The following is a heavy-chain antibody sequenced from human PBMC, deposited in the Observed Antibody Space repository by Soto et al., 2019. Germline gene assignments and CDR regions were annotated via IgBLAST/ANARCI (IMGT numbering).Heavy chain of an antibody. CDR3: ARIGYCSSTSCLY. Sequence: EVQLVESGGNLVQPGGSLRLSCAASGFTFSSYSMNWVRQAPGKGLEWVSYISSRSSTIYYADSVKGRFTISRDNAKNSLYLQMNSLRAEDTAMYYCARIGYCSSTSCLYWGQGTLVTVSS. V-gene: IGHV3-48*01. CDR1: GFTFSSYS. CDR2: ISSRSSTI. J-gene: IGHJ4*02. D-gene: IGHD2-2*01.